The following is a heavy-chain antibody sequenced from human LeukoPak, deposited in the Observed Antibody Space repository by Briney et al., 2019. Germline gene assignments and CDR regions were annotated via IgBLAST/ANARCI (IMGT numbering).Heavy chain of an antibody. J-gene: IGHJ6*03. V-gene: IGHV4-31*03. CDR3: AREVRIAARLRDNYYYYMDV. D-gene: IGHD6-6*01. Sequence: KSSLTLSLTCTVSGGSISSGGYYWSWIPQHPGKGLEWIGYIYYSGSTYYNPSLKSRVTISVDTAKNQFSLKLSSVTAADTAVYYCAREVRIAARLRDNYYYYMDVWGKGTTVTVPS. CDR2: IYYSGST. CDR1: GGSISSGGYY.